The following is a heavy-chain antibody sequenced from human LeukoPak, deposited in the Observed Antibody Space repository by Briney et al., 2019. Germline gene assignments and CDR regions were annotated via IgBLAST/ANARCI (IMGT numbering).Heavy chain of an antibody. CDR3: ARGPGYSSSWRADYYYYYYMDV. V-gene: IGHV1-8*03. J-gene: IGHJ6*03. Sequence: ASVKVSCKASGYTFTSYDINWVRQATGQGLEWMGWMNPNSGNTGYAQKFQGRVTITRNTSISTAYMELSSLRSEGTAVYYCARGPGYSSSWRADYYYYYYMDVWGKGTTVTVSS. CDR1: GYTFTSYD. CDR2: MNPNSGNT. D-gene: IGHD6-13*01.